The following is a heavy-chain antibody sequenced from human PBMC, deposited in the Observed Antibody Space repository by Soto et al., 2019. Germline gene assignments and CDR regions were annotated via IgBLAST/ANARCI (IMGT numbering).Heavy chain of an antibody. V-gene: IGHV4-59*01. CDR3: ARGDGCGGNCFYGMDV. CDR2: IYYSGST. D-gene: IGHD2-21*01. Sequence: PSETLSVTCTVAGGSIGGYYWSWLRQPPGKGLEWIGHIYYSGSTKYSPSLKSRVTISVDTSKNQFSLKLNSVTAADTAVYYCARGDGCGGNCFYGMDVWGQGTTVTVSS. J-gene: IGHJ6*02. CDR1: GGSIGGYY.